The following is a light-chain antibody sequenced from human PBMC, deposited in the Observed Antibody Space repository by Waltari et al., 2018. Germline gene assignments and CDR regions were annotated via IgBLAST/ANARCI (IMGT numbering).Light chain of an antibody. CDR1: QSVSSN. CDR2: GAS. J-gene: IGKJ2*01. CDR3: QQYNNWPPYT. V-gene: IGKV3-15*01. Sequence: EIVMTQSSATLSVSPGETATTHCRASQSVSSNVAWYRQTRGQAPRLLIYGASTRATGNPARFSGSGSGTEFTLTISSLQSEDFAVYYCQQYNNWPPYTFGQGTKLEIK.